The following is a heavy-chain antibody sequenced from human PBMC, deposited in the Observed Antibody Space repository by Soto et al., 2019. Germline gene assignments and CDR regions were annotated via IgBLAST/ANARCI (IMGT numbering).Heavy chain of an antibody. CDR3: ARGTSVDATIDY. CDR1: GYSFTSYV. Sequence: QVLLVQSGAEVKKPGASVRGSCKASGYSFTSYVMHWVRQAPGQRLEGMGWFDADNYSTRSSQHFLGRVTFTRDTSASTADSQMNSLPSEDTAVYYGARGTSVDATIDYWGQGTLVTVSS. D-gene: IGHD1-26*01. J-gene: IGHJ4*02. V-gene: IGHV1-3*01. CDR2: FDADNYST.